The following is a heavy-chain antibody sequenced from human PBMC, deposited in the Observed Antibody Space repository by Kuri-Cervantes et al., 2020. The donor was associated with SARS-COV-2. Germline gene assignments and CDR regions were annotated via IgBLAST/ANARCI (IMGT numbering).Heavy chain of an antibody. D-gene: IGHD2-21*01. V-gene: IGHV4-39*07. CDR1: GGSISSSSYY. CDR2: IYYSGST. Sequence: SETLSLTCTVSGGSISSSSYYWGWIRQPPGKGLEWIGSIYYSGSTYYNPSLKSRVTISVDTSKNQFSLKLSSVTAADTAVYYCARVPEHTHHRFRLKNWYFDLWGRGTLVTVSS. J-gene: IGHJ2*01. CDR3: ARVPEHTHHRFRLKNWYFDL.